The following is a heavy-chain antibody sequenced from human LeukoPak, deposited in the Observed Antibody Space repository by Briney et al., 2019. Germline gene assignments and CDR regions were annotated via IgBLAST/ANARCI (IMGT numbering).Heavy chain of an antibody. V-gene: IGHV5-51*01. D-gene: IGHD3-10*01. CDR1: GYSFTSYW. CDR2: IYPGDSDT. Sequence: GESLKISCKGSGYSFTSYWIGWVRQMPGKGLEWMGIIYPGDSDTRYSPSFQGQVTISADKSISTAYLQWSCLKASDTAMYYCARRPLWFGESPEYYFDYWGQGTLVTVSS. J-gene: IGHJ4*02. CDR3: ARRPLWFGESPEYYFDY.